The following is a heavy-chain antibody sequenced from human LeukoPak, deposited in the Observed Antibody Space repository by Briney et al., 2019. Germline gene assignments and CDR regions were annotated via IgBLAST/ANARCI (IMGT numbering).Heavy chain of an antibody. Sequence: SETLSLTCTVSGGSISDYFWSWIRQPPGKGLEWIGYMYYSGSTNYNPSLKSRVTISVDTSKNQFSLKLSSVTAADTAVYYCARAGRYGDYLYYYYYYMDVWGKGTTVTVSS. V-gene: IGHV4-59*12. CDR3: ARAGRYGDYLYYYYYYMDV. CDR1: GGSISDYF. CDR2: MYYSGST. J-gene: IGHJ6*03. D-gene: IGHD4-17*01.